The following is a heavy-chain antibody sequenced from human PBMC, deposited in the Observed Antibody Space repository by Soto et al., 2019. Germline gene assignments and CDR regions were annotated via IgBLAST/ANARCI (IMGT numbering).Heavy chain of an antibody. CDR1: GFTFSSYS. CDR3: ARGGEDVEMATIINYGMDV. V-gene: IGHV3-21*01. D-gene: IGHD5-12*01. CDR2: ISSSSSYI. Sequence: GGSLRLSCAASGFTFSSYSMNWVRQAPGKGLEWVSSISSSSSYIYYADSVKGRFTISRDNAKNSLYLQMNSLRAEDTAVYYCARGGEDVEMATIINYGMDVWGQGTTVTVSS. J-gene: IGHJ6*02.